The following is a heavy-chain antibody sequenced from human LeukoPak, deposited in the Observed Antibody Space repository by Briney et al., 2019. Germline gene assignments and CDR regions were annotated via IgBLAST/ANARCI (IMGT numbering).Heavy chain of an antibody. CDR3: ARVGVVIPKGDAFDI. CDR1: GFTFSIYS. J-gene: IGHJ3*02. D-gene: IGHD3-3*01. Sequence: PGGSLRLSCAASGFTFSIYSMNWVRQAPGKGLEWLSYISSSSSTINYADSVKGRFTISRDNAKNSLYLQMNSLRAEDTAVYYCARVGVVIPKGDAFDIWGQGTMVTASS. V-gene: IGHV3-48*01. CDR2: ISSSSSTI.